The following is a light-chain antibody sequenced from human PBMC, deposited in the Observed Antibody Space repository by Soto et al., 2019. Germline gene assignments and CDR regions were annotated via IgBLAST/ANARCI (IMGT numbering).Light chain of an antibody. CDR2: DVS. V-gene: IGLV2-14*01. CDR1: SSDVGGYKF. CDR3: SSYTSSNPRV. Sequence: QSALTQPASVSGSPGQSITISCTGTSSDVGGYKFVSWYQQHPGKAPKLMIYDVSNRPSGVFNRFSGSKSGNTASLTISGLQAEDEADYYCSSYTSSNPRVFGTGTKVTVL. J-gene: IGLJ1*01.